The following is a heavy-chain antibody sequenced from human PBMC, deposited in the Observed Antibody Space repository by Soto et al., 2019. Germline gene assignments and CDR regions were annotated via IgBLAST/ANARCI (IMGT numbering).Heavy chain of an antibody. D-gene: IGHD3-3*01. V-gene: IGHV3-23*01. CDR2: ISGSGGST. CDR3: AKETYYDFWSGYDYFDY. CDR1: GFTFSSYA. Sequence: PGGSLRLSCAASGFTFSSYAMSWVRQAPGKGLEWVSAISGSGGSTYYADSVKGRFTISRDNSKNTLYLQMNSLRAEDTAVYYCAKETYYDFWSGYDYFDYWGQGTLVTVSS. J-gene: IGHJ4*02.